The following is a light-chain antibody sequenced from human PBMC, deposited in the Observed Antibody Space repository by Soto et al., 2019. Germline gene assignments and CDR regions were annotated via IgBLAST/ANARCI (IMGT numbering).Light chain of an antibody. J-gene: IGKJ1*01. CDR3: QQYSSYLS. CDR1: QSIGRR. Sequence: DIQMTQSPSTLSASVGDRVTITCRASQSIGRRLAWHQQKPGKAPKVLIYDASTLESGVPSRFSGSGSGTELTLTISSLQPDDSASYYCQQYSSYLSFGQGTKVEIK. CDR2: DAS. V-gene: IGKV1-5*01.